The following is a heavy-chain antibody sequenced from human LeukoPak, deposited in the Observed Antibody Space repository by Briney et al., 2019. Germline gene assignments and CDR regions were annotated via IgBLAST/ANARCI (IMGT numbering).Heavy chain of an antibody. V-gene: IGHV4-31*11. Sequence: MTSETLSLTCAVYGGSFSGYYWSWIRQHPGKGLEWIGYIYYSGSTYYNPSLKSRVTISVDTSKNQFSLKLSSVTAADTAVYYCARTYGDHFDYWGQGTLVTVSS. D-gene: IGHD4-17*01. CDR1: GGSFSGYY. CDR3: ARTYGDHFDY. CDR2: IYYSGST. J-gene: IGHJ4*02.